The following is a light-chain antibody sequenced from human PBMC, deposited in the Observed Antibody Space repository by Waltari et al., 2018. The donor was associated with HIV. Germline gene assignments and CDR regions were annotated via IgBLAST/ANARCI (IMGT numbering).Light chain of an antibody. J-gene: IGLJ2*01. CDR3: SSYTSTITVV. CDR1: NSDLGDYNS. Sequence: QSALTQPASVSGSPGQSVTISCTGTNSDLGDYNSVSWYQQHPGKAPKLLIFAVSNRPSGVSNRFSGSKSGNTASLTISGLQAEDEADYYCSSYTSTITVVFGGGTKVTVL. CDR2: AVS. V-gene: IGLV2-14*01.